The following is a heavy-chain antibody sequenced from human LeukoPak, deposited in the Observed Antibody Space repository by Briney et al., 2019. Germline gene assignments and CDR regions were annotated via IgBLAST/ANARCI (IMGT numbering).Heavy chain of an antibody. Sequence: KPSETLSLTCAVYGGSFSGYYWSWIRQPPGKGLEWIGEINHSGSTNYNPSLKSRVTISVDTSKNQFSLKLSSVTAADTAVYYCARGRVYGYYFDYWGQGTLVTVSS. CDR3: ARGRVYGYYFDY. CDR2: INHSGST. D-gene: IGHD6-6*01. J-gene: IGHJ4*02. V-gene: IGHV4-34*01. CDR1: GGSFSGYY.